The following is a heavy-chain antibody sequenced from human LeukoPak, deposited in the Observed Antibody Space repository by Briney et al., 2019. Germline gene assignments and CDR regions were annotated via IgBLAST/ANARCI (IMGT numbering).Heavy chain of an antibody. V-gene: IGHV1-69*05. J-gene: IGHJ6*03. CDR2: IIPLFRTP. Sequence: ASVKVSCKASGGTSSAYSITWVRQAPGQGLEWMGGIIPLFRTPHSAQKFQGRVTITTDESTSTAYMELTSLTSDDTAIYYCARVDRYHFYLDVWGKGTTATVSS. CDR1: GGTSSAYS. CDR3: ARVDRYHFYLDV.